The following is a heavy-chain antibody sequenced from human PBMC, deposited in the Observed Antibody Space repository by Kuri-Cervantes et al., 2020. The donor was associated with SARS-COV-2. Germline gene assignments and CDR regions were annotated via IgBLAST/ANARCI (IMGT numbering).Heavy chain of an antibody. Sequence: GSLRLSCTVSGGSISSGYYWGWIRQPPGKGLEWIGSIYHSGSTNYNPSLKSRVTMSVDTSKNQFSLKLSSVTAADTAVYYCARRNMDVWGKGTTVTVSS. J-gene: IGHJ6*03. CDR2: IYHSGST. CDR3: ARRNMDV. CDR1: GGSISSGYY. V-gene: IGHV4-38-2*02.